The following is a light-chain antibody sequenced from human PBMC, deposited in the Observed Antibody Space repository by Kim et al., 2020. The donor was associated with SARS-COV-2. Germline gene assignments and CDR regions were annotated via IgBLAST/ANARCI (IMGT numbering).Light chain of an antibody. J-gene: IGKJ5*01. Sequence: IQMTQSPSSLSASVGDRVTITCQASQDINRYVNWYQQKPGKAPKLLIYDAYDLEVGVPSRFSGSGSGTDLSLTISSLQPEDVGTYYCQQYESFPITFGQGTRVEIK. CDR1: QDINRY. CDR2: DAY. CDR3: QQYESFPIT. V-gene: IGKV1-33*01.